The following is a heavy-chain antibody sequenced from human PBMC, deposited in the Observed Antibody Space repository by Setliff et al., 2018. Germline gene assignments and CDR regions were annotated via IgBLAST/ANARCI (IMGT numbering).Heavy chain of an antibody. J-gene: IGHJ4*02. Sequence: NPSETLSLTCSVSGGSISNFYWSWIRQPPGKGLEWVAYISSSGSLIYYPDSVKGRFTISRDNAKKSVDLQMNSLRAEDTAVYYCATKAVAGTGGQGTLVTVSS. CDR1: GGSISNFY. CDR2: ISSSGSLI. D-gene: IGHD6-19*01. CDR3: ATKAVAGT. V-gene: IGHV3-11*01.